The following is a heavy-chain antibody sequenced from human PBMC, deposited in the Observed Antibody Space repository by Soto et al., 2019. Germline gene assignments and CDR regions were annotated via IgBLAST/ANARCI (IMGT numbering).Heavy chain of an antibody. CDR1: GGSISSRSDY. CDR2: IYYSGIT. J-gene: IGHJ4*02. CDR3: ARQFWSGYLADY. D-gene: IGHD3-3*01. Sequence: SETLSLTCTVSGGSISSRSDYWGWISQPPGKGLEWIGSIYYSGITYYTPPLKSRVTISVDTSKNQFCLKLSSVTAEDTAVSYCARQFWSGYLADYWGQGTLVTV. V-gene: IGHV4-39*01.